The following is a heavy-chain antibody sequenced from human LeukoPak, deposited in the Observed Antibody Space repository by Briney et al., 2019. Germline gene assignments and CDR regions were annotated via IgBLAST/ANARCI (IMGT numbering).Heavy chain of an antibody. Sequence: GASVKVSCKASGYTFTSYDINWVRQATGQGLEWMGWMNPNSGNTGYAQKFQGRVTMTRNTSISTAYMELSSLRSEDTAVYYCAITTGGYYYGSGSYYYWDQGTLVTVSS. D-gene: IGHD3-10*01. CDR3: AITTGGYYYGSGSYYY. J-gene: IGHJ4*02. V-gene: IGHV1-8*01. CDR2: MNPNSGNT. CDR1: GYTFTSYD.